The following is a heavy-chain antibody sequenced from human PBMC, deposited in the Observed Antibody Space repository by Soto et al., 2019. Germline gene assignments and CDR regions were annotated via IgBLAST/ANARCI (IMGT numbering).Heavy chain of an antibody. J-gene: IGHJ4*02. CDR2: IWSDGSNK. CDR3: ARPAYCNSASCYRLDY. V-gene: IGHV3-33*01. CDR1: GFTFSSYG. Sequence: GGSLRLSCAASGFTFSSYGMNWVRQAPGKGLEWVAVIWSDGSNKDYTDSVKGRFAISRDNSKNTLYLEMNSLRAEDTAVYFCARPAYCNSASCYRLDYWGQGTLVTVSS. D-gene: IGHD2-2*02.